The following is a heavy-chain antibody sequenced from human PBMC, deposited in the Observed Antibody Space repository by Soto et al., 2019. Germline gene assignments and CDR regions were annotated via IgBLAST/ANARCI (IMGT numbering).Heavy chain of an antibody. Sequence: PSETLSLTCTVSGDPISGHFWGWVRQPPERGLEWVGYVHFGGRTNYNPSLKSRLTISLDTSNNQFSLKLTSVTAADTAVYYCARLMDSGSLPHWGQGILVTVSS. CDR1: GDPISGHF. J-gene: IGHJ4*02. CDR3: ARLMDSGSLPH. CDR2: VHFGGRT. V-gene: IGHV4-59*11. D-gene: IGHD3-10*01.